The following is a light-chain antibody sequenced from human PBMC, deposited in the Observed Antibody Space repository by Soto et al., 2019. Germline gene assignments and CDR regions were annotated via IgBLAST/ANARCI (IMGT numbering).Light chain of an antibody. CDR3: QQSYSTPYT. J-gene: IGKJ2*01. CDR1: QSISSY. V-gene: IGKV1-39*01. Sequence: DIHMTQSPSSLSASVGDRVTITCRASQSISSYLNWYQQKPGNAPKLLIYAASSLQSGVPSRISGSGSGTDFTLTISSLQPEDFATYYGQQSYSTPYTVGQGTKLEIK. CDR2: AAS.